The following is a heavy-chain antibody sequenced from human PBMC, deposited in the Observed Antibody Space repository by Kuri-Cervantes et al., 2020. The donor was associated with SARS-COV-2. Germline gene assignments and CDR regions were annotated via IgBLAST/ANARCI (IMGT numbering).Heavy chain of an antibody. Sequence: ESLKISCTVSGGSISSYYWSWIRQPPGKGLEWIGYIYYSGSTNYNPSLKSRVTISVDTSKNQFSLKLSSVTAADTAVYYCAREYYDILTGHQLFDYWGQGTLVTVSS. CDR3: AREYYDILTGHQLFDY. D-gene: IGHD3-9*01. CDR2: IYYSGST. J-gene: IGHJ4*02. CDR1: GGSISSYY. V-gene: IGHV4-59*01.